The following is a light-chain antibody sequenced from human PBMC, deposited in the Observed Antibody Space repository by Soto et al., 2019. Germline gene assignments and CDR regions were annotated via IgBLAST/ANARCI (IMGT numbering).Light chain of an antibody. CDR2: GAS. J-gene: IGKJ5*01. CDR3: QRAYSFPIT. Sequence: DIQMTQSPSSVSASVGDRVTITCRASQAISSWLAWYQQKPGTAPKLLIYGASSLKSGVPSRFSGSGSGTVFTLTINSLQPEDFATYYCQRAYSFPITFGQGTRLEIK. V-gene: IGKV1D-12*01. CDR1: QAISSW.